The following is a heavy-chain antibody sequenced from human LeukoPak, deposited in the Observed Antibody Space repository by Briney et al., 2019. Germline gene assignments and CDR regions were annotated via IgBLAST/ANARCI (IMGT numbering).Heavy chain of an antibody. V-gene: IGHV3-30-3*01. D-gene: IGHD3-22*01. CDR2: ISYDGSNK. CDR3: ARDGKDYYDSSGYYPDY. J-gene: IGHJ4*02. Sequence: GGSLRLSCAASGFTFSSYAMHWVRQAPGKGLEWVAVISYDGSNKYYADSVKGRFTISRDNSKNTLYLQMNSLRAEDTAVYYCARDGKDYYDSSGYYPDYWGQGTLVTVSS. CDR1: GFTFSSYA.